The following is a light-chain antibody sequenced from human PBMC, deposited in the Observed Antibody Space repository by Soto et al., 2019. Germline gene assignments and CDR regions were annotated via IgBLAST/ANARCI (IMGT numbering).Light chain of an antibody. CDR2: GAS. CDR1: QSVNSNY. CDR3: QHYGSSLT. V-gene: IGKV3-20*01. J-gene: IGKJ4*01. Sequence: EFVLTQSPGTLSLSPGERATLSCRASQSVNSNYLAWYQQKPGQAPRLLMYGASRRATGTPDRFSGSGSGTDFTLTISRLEPEDFEVYYCQHYGSSLTFGGGTTVEIK.